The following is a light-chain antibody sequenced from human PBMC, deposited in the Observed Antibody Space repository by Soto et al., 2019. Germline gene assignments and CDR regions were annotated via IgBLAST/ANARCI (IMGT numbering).Light chain of an antibody. CDR3: SAWDDSLRGRV. CDR1: SSNIGTNT. CDR2: SND. Sequence: QLVLTQPPSASETPGQRVTISCSGSSSNIGTNTVNWYQQLPGTAPKLLIYSNDQRPSGVPDRISGSKSGTSASLAISGLQSEDEADYYCSAWDDSLRGRVFGGGTKVTVL. J-gene: IGLJ2*01. V-gene: IGLV1-44*01.